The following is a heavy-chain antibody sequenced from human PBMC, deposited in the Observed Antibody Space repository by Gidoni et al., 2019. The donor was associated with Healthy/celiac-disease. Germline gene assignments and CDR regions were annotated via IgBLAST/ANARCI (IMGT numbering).Heavy chain of an antibody. D-gene: IGHD2-2*01. V-gene: IGHV4-34*01. CDR3: ARALVPAANLPLVWFDP. CDR2: INHSGST. CDR1: RGSFSGYY. Sequence: QVQLQQWGAGLLKPSETLSLTCAVYRGSFSGYYWSWIRQPPGKGLEWIGEINHSGSTNYNPSLKSRVTISVDTSKNQFSLKLSSVTAADTAVYYCARALVPAANLPLVWFDPWGQGTLVTVSS. J-gene: IGHJ5*02.